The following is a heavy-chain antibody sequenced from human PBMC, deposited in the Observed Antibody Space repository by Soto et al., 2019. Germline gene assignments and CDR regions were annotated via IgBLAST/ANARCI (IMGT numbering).Heavy chain of an antibody. Sequence: PGGSLRLSCAASGFTFSSYSMNWVRQAPGKGLEWVSYISSSSNTIYYADSVKGRFTISRDNAKNSLYLQMNSLRAEDTAVYYCATTRLYSSSWDRNDYWGQGTLVTVSS. V-gene: IGHV3-48*01. J-gene: IGHJ4*02. CDR1: GFTFSSYS. CDR3: ATTRLYSSSWDRNDY. CDR2: ISSSSNTI. D-gene: IGHD6-13*01.